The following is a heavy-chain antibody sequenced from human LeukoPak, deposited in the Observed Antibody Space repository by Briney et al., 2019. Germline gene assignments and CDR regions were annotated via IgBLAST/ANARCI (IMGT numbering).Heavy chain of an antibody. D-gene: IGHD2-15*01. V-gene: IGHV4-38-2*02. CDR1: GYSISSGYY. J-gene: IGHJ5*02. Sequence: SETLSLTCNVSGYSISSGYYWGWIRQPPGKGLEWIGSIYHSGSTYYNPSLKSRVTISVDTSKNQFSLKLGSVTAADTAVYYCARVDRSCSGRSCPSGNWFDHWGQGTLVTVSS. CDR3: ARVDRSCSGRSCPSGNWFDH. CDR2: IYHSGST.